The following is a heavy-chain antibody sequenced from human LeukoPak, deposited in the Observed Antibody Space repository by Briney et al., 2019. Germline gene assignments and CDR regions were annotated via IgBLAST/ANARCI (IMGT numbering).Heavy chain of an antibody. J-gene: IGHJ6*03. CDR1: GFTFIDYS. CDR2: VGISSGNT. D-gene: IGHD4-11*01. Sequence: GGSLRLSCAASGFTFIDYSMNWVRQAPGKGLEWISYVGISSGNTKYADSVKGRFTISGDSAKNSVFLQMNSLRAEDTAVYYCAKADTVTTYYYMDVWGKGTTVTVSS. V-gene: IGHV3-48*04. CDR3: AKADTVTTYYYMDV.